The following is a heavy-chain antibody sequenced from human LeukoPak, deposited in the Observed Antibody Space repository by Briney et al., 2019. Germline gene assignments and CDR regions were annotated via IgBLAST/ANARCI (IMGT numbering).Heavy chain of an antibody. CDR3: AKGTTHFDY. V-gene: IGHV3-33*06. CDR1: GFTFSSYG. D-gene: IGHD1-14*01. CDR2: IWYDGSNK. Sequence: GGSLRLSCAASGFTFSSYGMHWVRRAPGRGLEWVAVIWYDGSNKYYADSVKGRFTISRDNSKNTLYLQMNSLRAEDTAVYYCAKGTTHFDYWGQGTLVTVSS. J-gene: IGHJ4*02.